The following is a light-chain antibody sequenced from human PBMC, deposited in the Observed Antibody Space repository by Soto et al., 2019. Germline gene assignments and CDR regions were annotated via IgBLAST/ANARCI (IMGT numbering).Light chain of an antibody. CDR1: QSVSSSY. Sequence: VVLTQAPGTLYLSPGEGVTVSCRASQSVSSSYLAWYQQKPGQAPRLLIYGGSIRATGIPDRFSGGGSGTHFTLPISRLEPEDVEVYFCHCHQYCISPVYTFRQGTNLQIK. J-gene: IGKJ2*01. CDR2: GGS. V-gene: IGKV3-20*01. CDR3: HQYCISPVYT.